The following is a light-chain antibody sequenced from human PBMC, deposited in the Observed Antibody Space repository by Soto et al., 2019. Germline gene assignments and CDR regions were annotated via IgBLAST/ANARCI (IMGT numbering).Light chain of an antibody. V-gene: IGLV2-8*01. Sequence: QSVLTQPPSASGSPGQSVTISCTGTSSDVGGYNYVSWYQQHPGKAPKLMIYEVNKRPSGVPDRFSGSKSDNTASLTVSGLQAEYEAYYYCSSYAGSNYVIFGGGTKLTVL. CDR1: SSDVGGYNY. J-gene: IGLJ2*01. CDR3: SSYAGSNYVI. CDR2: EVN.